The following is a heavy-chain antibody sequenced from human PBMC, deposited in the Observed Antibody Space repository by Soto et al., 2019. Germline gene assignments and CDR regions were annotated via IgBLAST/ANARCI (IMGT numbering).Heavy chain of an antibody. Sequence: ASVKVSCKASGYTFTSYYMHWVRQAPGQGLEWMGIINTSGGNTSYAQKFQGRVTMTTDTSTSTAYMELRSLRSDDTAVFYCAREMVRGVGSDYWGRG. D-gene: IGHD3-10*01. CDR3: AREMVRGVGSDY. V-gene: IGHV1-46*01. CDR2: INTSGGNT. J-gene: IGHJ4*02. CDR1: GYTFTSYY.